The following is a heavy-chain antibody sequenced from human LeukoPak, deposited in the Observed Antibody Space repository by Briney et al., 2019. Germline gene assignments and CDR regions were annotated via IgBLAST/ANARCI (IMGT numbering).Heavy chain of an antibody. J-gene: IGHJ4*02. D-gene: IGHD6-19*01. CDR2: IYYSGST. CDR3: ARHRAGGAVADYFDY. Sequence: PSETLSLTCTVSGGSISSNYWSWIRQPPGKGLEWIGYIYYSGSTNYNPSLKSRVTISVDTSKNQFSLKLSSVTAADTAVYCCARHRAGGAVADYFDYWGQGTLVTVSS. V-gene: IGHV4-59*08. CDR1: GGSISSNY.